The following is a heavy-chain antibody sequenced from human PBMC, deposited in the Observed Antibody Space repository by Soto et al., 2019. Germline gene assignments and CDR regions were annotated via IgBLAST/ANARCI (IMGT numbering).Heavy chain of an antibody. D-gene: IGHD6-13*01. Sequence: PSETLSLTCTVSGGSISSSSYYWGWIRQPPGKGLEWIGSIYYSGSTYYNPSLKSRVTISVDTSKNQFSLKLSSVTAADTAVYYCARQGQLVRGWFDPWGQGTLVTVSS. CDR3: ARQGQLVRGWFDP. V-gene: IGHV4-39*01. J-gene: IGHJ5*02. CDR1: GGSISSSSYY. CDR2: IYYSGST.